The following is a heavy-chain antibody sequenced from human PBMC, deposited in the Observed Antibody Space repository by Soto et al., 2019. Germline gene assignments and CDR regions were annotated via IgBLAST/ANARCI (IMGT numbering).Heavy chain of an antibody. CDR3: ARDRGYYSSTSCGTLRGHYFDY. Sequence: EVQLVESGGGLVKPGGSLRLSCAASGFTFSSYSMNWVRQAPGKGLEWVSSISSSSSYIYYADSVKGRFTISRDNAKNSLYLQMNSLRAEDTAVYYCARDRGYYSSTSCGTLRGHYFDYWGQGTLVTVSS. D-gene: IGHD2-2*01. J-gene: IGHJ4*02. CDR1: GFTFSSYS. V-gene: IGHV3-21*04. CDR2: ISSSSSYI.